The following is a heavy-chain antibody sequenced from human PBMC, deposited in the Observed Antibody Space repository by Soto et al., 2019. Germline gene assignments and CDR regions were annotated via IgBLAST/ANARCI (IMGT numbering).Heavy chain of an antibody. J-gene: IGHJ4*02. V-gene: IGHV4-61*01. CDR3: ARGFATGTAEALFDY. CDR2: IYYSGST. Sequence: SETLSLTCTVSGGSVSSGSYCWSWIRQPPGKGLEWIGYIYYSGSTNYNPSLKSRVTISVDTSKNQFSLKLSSVTAADTAVYYCARGFATGTAEALFDYWGQGTLVTVSS. CDR1: GGSVSSGSYC. D-gene: IGHD1-7*01.